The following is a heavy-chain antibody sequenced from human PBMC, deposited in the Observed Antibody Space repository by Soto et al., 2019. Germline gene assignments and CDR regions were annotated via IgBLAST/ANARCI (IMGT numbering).Heavy chain of an antibody. CDR1: GFTFSSYG. D-gene: IGHD2-2*01. J-gene: IGHJ4*02. CDR3: ARDLRPDVSTFDY. Sequence: QVQLVESGGGVVQPGRSLRLSCAASGFTFSSYGMHWVRQAPGKGLEWVAVIWYDGSNKYYADSVKGRFTISRDNXKNTLYLQMNSLRAEDTAVYYCARDLRPDVSTFDYWGQGTLVTVSS. V-gene: IGHV3-33*01. CDR2: IWYDGSNK.